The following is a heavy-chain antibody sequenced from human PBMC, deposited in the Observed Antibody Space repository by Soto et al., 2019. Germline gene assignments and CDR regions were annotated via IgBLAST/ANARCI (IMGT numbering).Heavy chain of an antibody. V-gene: IGHV3-30*18. CDR1: GFTFSSYG. CDR2: ISYDGSNK. J-gene: IGHJ4*02. Sequence: SGGGVVQPGRSLRLSCAASGFTFSSYGMHWVRQAPGKGLEWVAVISYDGSNKYYADSVKGRFTISRDNSKNTLYLQMNSLRAEDTAVYYCAKAERRITIFGVVIKWGQGTLVTVSS. CDR3: AKAERRITIFGVVIK. D-gene: IGHD3-3*01.